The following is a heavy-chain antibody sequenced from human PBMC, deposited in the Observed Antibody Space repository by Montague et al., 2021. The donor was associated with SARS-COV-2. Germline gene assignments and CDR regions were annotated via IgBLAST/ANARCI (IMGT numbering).Heavy chain of an antibody. CDR3: ARLSSGCSGGSCYLDYYGMDV. Sequence: QSGAEVKKPGESLKISCKGSGYSFTSYWIGWVRQMPGKGLEWMGIIYPGDSDTRYSPSFQGQVTISADKSISTAYLQWNSLKASDTAMYYCARLSSGCSGGSCYLDYYGMDVWGQGTTVTVSS. V-gene: IGHV5-51*01. J-gene: IGHJ6*02. D-gene: IGHD2-15*01. CDR2: IYPGDSDT. CDR1: GYSFTSYW.